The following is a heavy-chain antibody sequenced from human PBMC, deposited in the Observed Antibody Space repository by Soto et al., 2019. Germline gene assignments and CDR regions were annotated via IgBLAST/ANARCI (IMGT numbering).Heavy chain of an antibody. CDR2: IIPIIGII. V-gene: IGHV1-69*08. CDR1: GGTFSTYT. J-gene: IGHJ5*02. Sequence: QVQLVQSGAEVKKPGSSVKVSCKASGGTFSTYTITWVRQAPGQGLEWMGRIIPIIGIINYAQKFQGRVTIIADKFTGNAYMELTGLRSDDTAVYYCAGDPDSHYNDSHASSYPWGQGTLVTVSS. CDR3: AGDPDSHYNDSHASSYP. D-gene: IGHD4-4*01.